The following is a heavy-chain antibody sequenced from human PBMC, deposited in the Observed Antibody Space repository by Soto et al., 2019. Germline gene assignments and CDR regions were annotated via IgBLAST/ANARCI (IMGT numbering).Heavy chain of an antibody. CDR2: IIPIFGTA. V-gene: IGHV1-69*14. Sequence: QVQLVQSGADVKKPGSSVKVSCEVSGGTFSNYAFTWVRQGPGQGLEWMGGIIPIFGTANYARQFKGRVAISADKSTTTTYTELSTLTSEDTAVYYCARVAETGYTSGWYYFGYWGQGSLVTVSS. CDR3: ARVAETGYTSGWYYFGY. J-gene: IGHJ4*02. D-gene: IGHD6-19*01. CDR1: GGTFSNYA.